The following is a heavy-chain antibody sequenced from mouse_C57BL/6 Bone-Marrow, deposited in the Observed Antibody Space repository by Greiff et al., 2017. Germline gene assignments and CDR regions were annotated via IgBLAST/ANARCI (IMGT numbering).Heavy chain of an antibody. CDR2: ISDGGSYT. V-gene: IGHV5-4*03. J-gene: IGHJ4*01. CDR3: ARVFPGRYYAMDY. Sequence: EVMLVESGGGLVKPGGSLKLSCAASGFTFSSYAMSWVRQTPEKRLEWVATISDGGSYTYYPDNVKGRFTISRDNAKNNLYLQMSHLKSEDTAMYYGARVFPGRYYAMDYWGQGTSVTVSS. CDR1: GFTFSSYA.